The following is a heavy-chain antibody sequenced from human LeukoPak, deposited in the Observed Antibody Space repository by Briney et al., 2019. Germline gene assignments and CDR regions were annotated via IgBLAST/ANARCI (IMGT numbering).Heavy chain of an antibody. CDR3: ARLALYCSSTSCYTGYYYYGMDV. V-gene: IGHV1-46*01. J-gene: IGHJ6*02. Sequence: GASVTVSCKASGYTFTIYYMHWVRQAPGQGLEWMGIINPSGGSTSYAQKFQGRVTITRDTSASTAHMELSSLRSEDTAVYYCARLALYCSSTSCYTGYYYYGMDVWGQGTTVTVSS. CDR1: GYTFTIYY. CDR2: INPSGGST. D-gene: IGHD2-2*02.